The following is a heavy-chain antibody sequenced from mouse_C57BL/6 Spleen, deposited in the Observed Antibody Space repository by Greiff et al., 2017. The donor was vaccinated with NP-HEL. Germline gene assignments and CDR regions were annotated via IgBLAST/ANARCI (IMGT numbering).Heavy chain of an antibody. CDR1: GFTFSSYG. V-gene: IGHV5-6*01. Sequence: EVQVVESGGDLVKPGGSLKLSCAASGFTFSSYGMSWVRQTPDKRLEWVATISSGGSYTYYPDSVKGRFTISRDNAKNTLYLQMSSLKSEDTAMYYCARAYYSNYEGAYWGQGTLVTVSA. CDR2: ISSGGSYT. D-gene: IGHD2-5*01. CDR3: ARAYYSNYEGAY. J-gene: IGHJ3*01.